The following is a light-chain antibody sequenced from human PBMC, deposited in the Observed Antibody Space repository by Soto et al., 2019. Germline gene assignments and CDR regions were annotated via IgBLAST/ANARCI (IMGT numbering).Light chain of an antibody. CDR3: QQYNVYSPLT. CDR1: ESISHW. V-gene: IGKV1-5*03. Sequence: DVQMSQSPSALSASVGDRVTITCRAGESISHWLAWYQQKPGKTPKLLIYQASFLANGVPSRFSGSGSGTQFTLTTSSLQPDDVGAYYCQQYNVYSPLTFGGGTKVEIK. J-gene: IGKJ4*01. CDR2: QAS.